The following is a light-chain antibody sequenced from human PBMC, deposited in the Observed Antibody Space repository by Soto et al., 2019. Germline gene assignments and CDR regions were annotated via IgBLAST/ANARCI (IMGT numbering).Light chain of an antibody. V-gene: IGKV1-5*03. Sequence: DSPVTHSPSTLSGSIGDRVTITCRASQTISSWLASYQQKPGKAHNILIYETSSSETGVPSRFGGSGSGTEFTLTIISLQPDDFAIYYCHQYNRDLRITFGPGTKVDI. CDR1: QTISSW. CDR2: ETS. J-gene: IGKJ3*01. CDR3: HQYNRDLRIT.